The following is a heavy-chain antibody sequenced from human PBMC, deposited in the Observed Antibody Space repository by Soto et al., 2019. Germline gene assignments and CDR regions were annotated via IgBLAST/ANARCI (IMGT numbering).Heavy chain of an antibody. CDR1: GFSLSTSGVG. CDR3: AHTHRDGYPKT. J-gene: IGHJ5*02. D-gene: IGHD5-12*01. V-gene: IGHV2-5*02. Sequence: QITLKESGPTLVKPTQTLTLTCTFSGFSLSTSGVGVGWIRQPPGKALEWLALIYWDDDKRYRPSLKSRLTITKDTTKNQVVLTMTNMDPVDTATYYCAHTHRDGYPKTWGQGTLVTVSS. CDR2: IYWDDDK.